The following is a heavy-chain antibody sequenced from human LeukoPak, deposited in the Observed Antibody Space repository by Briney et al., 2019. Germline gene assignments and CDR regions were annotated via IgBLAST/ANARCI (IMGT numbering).Heavy chain of an antibody. CDR2: IYYSGST. CDR1: GGSINGYY. Sequence: SETLPLTCTVSGGSINGYYWSWIRQPPGKGLEGIGYIYYSGSTDYNPSLKSRLTISVDTSKNQFSLKLDSVTAADTAVYYCARRLFDYWGQGTLVTVSS. V-gene: IGHV4-59*08. CDR3: ARRLFDY. J-gene: IGHJ4*02.